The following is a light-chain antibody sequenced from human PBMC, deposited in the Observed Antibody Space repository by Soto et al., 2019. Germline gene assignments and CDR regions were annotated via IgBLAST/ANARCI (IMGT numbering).Light chain of an antibody. CDR2: VAS. CDR1: QDISNS. CDR3: QQLNTYPLT. J-gene: IGKJ4*01. V-gene: IGKV1-9*01. Sequence: DIQLTQSPSFLSASVGDRVTITCRASQDISNSLAWYQQKPGQAPNLLIYVASTLQTGVPSRFSGSGFGTEFTLTISSLQPEDFATYHCQQLNTYPLTFGGGTKVQIK.